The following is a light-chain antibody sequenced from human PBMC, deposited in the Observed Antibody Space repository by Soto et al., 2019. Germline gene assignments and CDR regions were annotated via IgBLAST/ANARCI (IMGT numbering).Light chain of an antibody. V-gene: IGLV1-47*01. CDR3: ATWDGSLSGVV. Sequence: QSALTQPPSASGTPGQRVTISCSGSSSNIGSNFVYWYQQVPGTAPKLLIYRNNQRPSGVPDRFSGSKSGTSASLAISGLRSEDEADYYCATWDGSLSGVVFGGGTKLTVL. CDR1: SSNIGSNF. J-gene: IGLJ2*01. CDR2: RNN.